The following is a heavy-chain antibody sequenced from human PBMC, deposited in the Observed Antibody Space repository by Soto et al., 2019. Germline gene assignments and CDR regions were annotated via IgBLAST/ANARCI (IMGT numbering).Heavy chain of an antibody. CDR1: GGSFTSNNW. J-gene: IGHJ1*01. Sequence: PSETLSLTCAVSGGSFTSNNWWTWVRQPPGQGLDWIGEIYRTGSTNYNPSLKSRVTISLDKSENQFSLKVTSLTAADTATYYCARLNGYYYESSEPGPEYFQHWGQGTLVTVSS. D-gene: IGHD3-22*01. V-gene: IGHV4-4*02. CDR3: ARLNGYYYESSEPGPEYFQH. CDR2: IYRTGST.